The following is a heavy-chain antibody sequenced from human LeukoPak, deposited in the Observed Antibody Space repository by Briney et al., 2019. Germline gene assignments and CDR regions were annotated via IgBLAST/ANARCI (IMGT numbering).Heavy chain of an antibody. CDR3: ASRHCSGGGCYFAGADPFDY. D-gene: IGHD2-15*01. Sequence: GGSLRLSCAASGFTFSCCAMHWVRQAPGKGLEWVSAVSANGGTTHYADSVKGRFTTSRDNSKNTLSLQMNSLRAEDTAVYYCASRHCSGGGCYFAGADPFDYWGQGTLVTVSS. CDR1: GFTFSCCA. V-gene: IGHV3-23*01. J-gene: IGHJ4*02. CDR2: VSANGGTT.